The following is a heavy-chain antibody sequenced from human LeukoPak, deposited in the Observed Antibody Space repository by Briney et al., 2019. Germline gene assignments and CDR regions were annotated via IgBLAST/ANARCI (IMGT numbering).Heavy chain of an antibody. Sequence: SETLSLTCAVYGGSFSGYYWSWIRQPPGKGLEWIGEINHSGSTNYNPSLKSRVTISVDTSKNQFSLKLSSVTAADTAVYYCARHRGYSYGAYYYGMDVWGQGTTVTVSS. CDR3: ARHRGYSYGAYYYGMDV. J-gene: IGHJ6*02. CDR1: GGSFSGYY. V-gene: IGHV4-34*01. CDR2: INHSGST. D-gene: IGHD5-18*01.